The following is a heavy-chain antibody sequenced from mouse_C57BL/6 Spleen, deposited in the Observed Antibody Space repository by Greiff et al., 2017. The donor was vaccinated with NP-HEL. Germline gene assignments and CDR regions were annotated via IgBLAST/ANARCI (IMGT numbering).Heavy chain of an antibody. Sequence: VQRVESGPELVKPGASVKISCKASGYAFSSSWMNWVKQRPGKGLEWIGRIYPGDGDTNYNGKFKGKATLTADKSSSTAYMQLSSLTSEDSAVYFCTRYDYGSSHFAYWGQGTLVTVSA. D-gene: IGHD1-1*01. CDR2: IYPGDGDT. CDR3: TRYDYGSSHFAY. V-gene: IGHV1-82*01. J-gene: IGHJ3*01. CDR1: GYAFSSSW.